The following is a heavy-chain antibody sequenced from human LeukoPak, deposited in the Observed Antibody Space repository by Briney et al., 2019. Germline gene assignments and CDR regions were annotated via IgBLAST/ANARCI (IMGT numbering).Heavy chain of an antibody. CDR2: ISSSSSYI. CDR1: GFTFSSYS. Sequence: GGSLRLSCAASGFTFSSYSMNWVRQAPGKGLEWVSSISSSSSYIYYADSVKGRFTISRDNAKNSLYLQMNSLRAKDTAVYHCARDRIAVAYFDYWGQGTLVTVSS. CDR3: ARDRIAVAYFDY. J-gene: IGHJ4*02. V-gene: IGHV3-21*01. D-gene: IGHD6-19*01.